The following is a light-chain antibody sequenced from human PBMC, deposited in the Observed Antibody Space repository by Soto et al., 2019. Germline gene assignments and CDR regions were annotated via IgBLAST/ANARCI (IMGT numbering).Light chain of an antibody. CDR3: QQSSRTPIT. V-gene: IGKV1-39*01. J-gene: IGKJ5*01. CDR2: GAS. CDR1: QRINSY. Sequence: DIQMTPSPSSLSASVGDRVTISCRTSQRINSYLNWYQQKPGEAPTLLIYGASSLQSGVPSRFSGSGSGTDFTLAINSLQPEDFATYYCQQSSRTPITFGQGTRLEIK.